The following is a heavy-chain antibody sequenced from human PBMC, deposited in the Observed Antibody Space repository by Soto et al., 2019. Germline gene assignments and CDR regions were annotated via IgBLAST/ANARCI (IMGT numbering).Heavy chain of an antibody. D-gene: IGHD6-19*01. CDR1: GFTFSSYG. CDR3: AKNRYSSGPLPDY. Sequence: PGGSLRLSCAASGFTFSSYGMHWVRQAPGKGLEWVAVISYDGSNKYYADSVKGRFTISRDNSKNTLYLQMNSLRAEDTAVYYCAKNRYSSGPLPDYWGQGTLVTVSS. J-gene: IGHJ4*02. CDR2: ISYDGSNK. V-gene: IGHV3-30*18.